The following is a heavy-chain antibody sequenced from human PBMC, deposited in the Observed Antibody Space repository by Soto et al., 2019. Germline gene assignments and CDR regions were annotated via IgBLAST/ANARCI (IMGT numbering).Heavy chain of an antibody. D-gene: IGHD2-2*01. Sequence: PSETLSLTCAVSGGSISSGGYSWSWIRQPPGKGLEWIGYIYHSRSTYYNPSLKSRVTISVDTSKNQFSLKLSSVTAADTAVYYCARDCISTSCYAEIDYWGQGTLVTVSS. CDR2: IYHSRST. CDR1: GGSISSGGYS. CDR3: ARDCISTSCYAEIDY. J-gene: IGHJ4*02. V-gene: IGHV4-30-2*05.